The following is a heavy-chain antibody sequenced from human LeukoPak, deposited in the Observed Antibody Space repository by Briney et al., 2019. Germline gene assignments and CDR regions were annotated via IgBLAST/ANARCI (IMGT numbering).Heavy chain of an antibody. CDR3: AEVGYNDYGYYYYYYMDV. CDR1: GFAFSNHG. V-gene: IGHV3-30*02. CDR2: IRYDGSNK. Sequence: GGSLRLSCAAFGFAFSNHGMHWVRQAPGKGLEWVAFIRYDGSNKYYADSVKGRFTISRDNSKNTLYLQMNSPRTEDTAVYYCAEVGYNDYGYYYYYYMDVWGKGTTVTISS. J-gene: IGHJ6*03. D-gene: IGHD5-24*01.